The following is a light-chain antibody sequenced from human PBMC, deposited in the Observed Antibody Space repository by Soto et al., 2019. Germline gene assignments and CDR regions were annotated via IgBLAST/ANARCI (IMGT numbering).Light chain of an antibody. CDR3: QQRGEWPPGAT. Sequence: EIVMTQSPATLSVSPGERVTLSCRASQSVRSNLAWYQQKPGQAPRLLIYGASTRATGLPTRFSGSGSGTDFTLTISSLEPEDFAVYYCQQRGEWPPGATFGQGTRLEIK. J-gene: IGKJ5*01. V-gene: IGKV3-15*01. CDR2: GAS. CDR1: QSVRSN.